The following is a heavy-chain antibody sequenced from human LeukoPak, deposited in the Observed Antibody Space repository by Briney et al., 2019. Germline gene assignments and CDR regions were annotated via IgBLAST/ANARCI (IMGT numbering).Heavy chain of an antibody. D-gene: IGHD3-10*01. CDR3: ARGLLWFGDPNYYYYGMDV. CDR1: GGSFSGYY. Sequence: SETLSLTCAVYGGSFSGYYWSWIRQPPGKGLEWIGEINHSGSTNYNPSLKSRVTISVDTSKNQFSLKLSSVTAADTAVYYCARGLLWFGDPNYYYYGMDVWGQGTTVPVSS. V-gene: IGHV4-34*01. CDR2: INHSGST. J-gene: IGHJ6*02.